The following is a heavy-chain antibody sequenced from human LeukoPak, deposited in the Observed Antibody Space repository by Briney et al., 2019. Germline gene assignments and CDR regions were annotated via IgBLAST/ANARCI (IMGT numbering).Heavy chain of an antibody. V-gene: IGHV1-2*02. Sequence: ASVKVSCKASGYTFTDYYMHWVRQAPGQGLEWMGWINPNSGGANYAQKFQGRVTMTRDTSISTAYMELSRLRSDDTAVYYCARVSYGDYGPRFDYWGQGTLVTVSS. CDR2: INPNSGGA. J-gene: IGHJ4*02. D-gene: IGHD4-17*01. CDR1: GYTFTDYY. CDR3: ARVSYGDYGPRFDY.